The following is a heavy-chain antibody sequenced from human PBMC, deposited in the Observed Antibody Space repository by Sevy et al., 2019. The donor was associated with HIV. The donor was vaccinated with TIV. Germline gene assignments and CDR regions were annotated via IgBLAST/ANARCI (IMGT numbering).Heavy chain of an antibody. CDR2: INQDGSQK. Sequence: GGCLRLSCGASGFTFSTYWMSWVRQAPGKGLEWVANINQDGSQKYYVDSVKGRFTISKDNAKNSLYLQMSSLRAEDTALYYCAREFDGGPDYWGQGTLVTISS. V-gene: IGHV3-7*01. J-gene: IGHJ4*02. CDR1: GFTFSTYW. D-gene: IGHD3-9*01. CDR3: AREFDGGPDY.